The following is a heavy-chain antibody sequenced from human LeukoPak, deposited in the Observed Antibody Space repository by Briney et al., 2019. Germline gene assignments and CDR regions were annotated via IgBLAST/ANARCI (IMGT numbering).Heavy chain of an antibody. CDR1: GFTFDDYA. CDR3: AKDTVVGAIDY. J-gene: IGHJ4*02. D-gene: IGHD2-15*01. V-gene: IGHV3-9*01. Sequence: GRSLRLSCAASGFTFDDYAMHWVRQAPGKGLEWVSGISWNSGSIGYADSVKGRSTISRDNAKNSLYLQMNSLRAEDTALYYCAKDTVVGAIDYWGQGTLVTVSS. CDR2: ISWNSGSI.